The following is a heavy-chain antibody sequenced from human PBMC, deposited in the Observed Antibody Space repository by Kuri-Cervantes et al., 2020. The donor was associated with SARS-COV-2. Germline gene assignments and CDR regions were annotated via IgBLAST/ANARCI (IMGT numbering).Heavy chain of an antibody. CDR3: GSGLLPHY. Sequence: GGSLRLSCAASGFTFSTYAMHWVRQAPGKGLECVAFIWYDEDNKYYADSVKGRFTISRDNSKNTLYLQMNTLGAEDTAVYYCGSGLLPHYWGQGTLVTVSS. D-gene: IGHD3-22*01. J-gene: IGHJ4*02. CDR2: IWYDEDNK. V-gene: IGHV3-30*02. CDR1: GFTFSTYA.